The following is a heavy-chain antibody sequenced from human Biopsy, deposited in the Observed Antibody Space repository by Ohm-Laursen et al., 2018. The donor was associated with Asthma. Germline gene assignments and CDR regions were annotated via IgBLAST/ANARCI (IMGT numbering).Heavy chain of an antibody. D-gene: IGHD2-2*01. CDR1: GFTFSSYS. CDR3: ARDGTDMNEAMPKDY. Sequence: SLRLSCAASGFTFSSYSMNWVRQAPGKGLEWVPSISSSSYIYYADSVKGRFTISRDNAKNSLYLQMNSLRAEDTAVYYCARDGTDMNEAMPKDYWGQGTLVTVSS. J-gene: IGHJ4*02. CDR2: ISSSSYI. V-gene: IGHV3-21*01.